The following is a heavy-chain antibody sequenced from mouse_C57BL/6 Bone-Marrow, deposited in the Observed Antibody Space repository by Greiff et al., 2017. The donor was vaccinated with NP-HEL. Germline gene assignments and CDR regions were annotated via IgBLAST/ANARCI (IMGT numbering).Heavy chain of an antibody. CDR2: ISNGGGST. CDR3: AREWFAY. J-gene: IGHJ3*01. CDR1: GFTFSDYY. V-gene: IGHV5-12*01. Sequence: EVHLVESGGGLVQPGGSLKLSCAASGFTFSDYYMYWVRQTPEKRLEWVAYISNGGGSTYYPDTVKGRFTISRDNAKNTLYLQMSRLKSEDTAMYYCAREWFAYWGQGTLVTVSA.